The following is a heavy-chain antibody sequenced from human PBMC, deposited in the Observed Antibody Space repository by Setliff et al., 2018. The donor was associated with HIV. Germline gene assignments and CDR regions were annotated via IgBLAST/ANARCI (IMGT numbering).Heavy chain of an antibody. CDR2: IYFTGNT. Sequence: PSETLSLTCTVSGGSISNYYWSWIRQPPGKGLEWIGYIYFTGNTNYNPSLKSRVTISLDTSKNQFSLKLSSVTAADTAVYFCARGIDWGHFYYYYMDVWGKGTTVTVSS. J-gene: IGHJ6*03. D-gene: IGHD7-27*01. CDR3: ARGIDWGHFYYYYMDV. CDR1: GGSISNYY. V-gene: IGHV4-59*01.